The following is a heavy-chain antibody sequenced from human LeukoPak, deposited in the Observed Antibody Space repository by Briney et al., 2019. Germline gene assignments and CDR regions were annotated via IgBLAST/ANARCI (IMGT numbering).Heavy chain of an antibody. CDR1: GGSISSYY. Sequence: SETLSLTCTVSGGSISSYYWSWIRQPPGKGLEWIGYIYYSGSTNYNPSLKSRVTISVDTSKNQFSLKLSSVTAADTAVYYCARENSYYDSSGYYFGSGYFDYWGQGTLVTVSS. J-gene: IGHJ4*02. D-gene: IGHD3-22*01. CDR2: IYYSGST. CDR3: ARENSYYDSSGYYFGSGYFDY. V-gene: IGHV4-59*01.